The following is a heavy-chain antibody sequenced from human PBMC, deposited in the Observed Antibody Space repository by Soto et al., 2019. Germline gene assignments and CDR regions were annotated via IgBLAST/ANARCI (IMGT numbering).Heavy chain of an antibody. CDR2: ILYDESDQ. CDR1: GFTFSDYT. D-gene: IGHD1-26*01. CDR3: AKDGTHLWSKQYYFDS. V-gene: IGHV3-30*18. Sequence: QVQLVESGGGVVQPGRSLRLSCSASGFTFSDYTMHWVRQAPGRGLEWVAIILYDESDQYYPDSVKGRFTISRDNSKNTLYLQMHSLTTEDTAVYYCAKDGTHLWSKQYYFDSWGQGALVTVSS. J-gene: IGHJ4*02.